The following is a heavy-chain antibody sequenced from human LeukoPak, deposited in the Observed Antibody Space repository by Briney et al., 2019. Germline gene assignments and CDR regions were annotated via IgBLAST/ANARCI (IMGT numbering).Heavy chain of an antibody. CDR3: ARGMVRGVPGPYFDY. CDR2: IIPIFGTA. V-gene: IGHV1-69*05. Sequence: GSSVKVSCKASGGTFSSYAISWVRQAPGQGLEWMGGIIPIFGTANYAQKFQGRVTITTDESTSTAYMKLSSLRSEDTAVYYCARGMVRGVPGPYFDYWGQGTLVTVSS. J-gene: IGHJ4*02. D-gene: IGHD3-10*01. CDR1: GGTFSSYA.